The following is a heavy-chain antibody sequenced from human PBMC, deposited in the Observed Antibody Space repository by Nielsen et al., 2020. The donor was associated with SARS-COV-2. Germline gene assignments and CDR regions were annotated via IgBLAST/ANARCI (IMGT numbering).Heavy chain of an antibody. CDR1: GFTFSNYV. V-gene: IGHV3-23*01. J-gene: IGHJ4*02. CDR3: ASNGFTTYSASGTYYNVGY. Sequence: GESLKISCAASGFTFSNYVMNWVRQSPGKGLEWVSAISASGASTYYADSVKGRFTISRDNSKNTLYLQMNSLEIEDTAVYYCASNGFTTYSASGTYYNVGYWGQGTLVTVSS. CDR2: ISASGAST. D-gene: IGHD3-10*01.